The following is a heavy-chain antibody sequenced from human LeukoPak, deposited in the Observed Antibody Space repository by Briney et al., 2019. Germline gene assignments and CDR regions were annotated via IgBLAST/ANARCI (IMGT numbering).Heavy chain of an antibody. D-gene: IGHD3-9*01. V-gene: IGHV3-33*01. CDR1: GFTFSSYG. CDR2: ICYDGSTK. Sequence: GGSLRLSCAASGFTFSSYGMHWVRQPPGKGLEWVADICYDGSTKYYADSVKRRITISRDNSKNTRYLQMSSLRVEDTPAYHCARESRGIRYFDWLPISNHYYYHGMDVWAQETTVTVSS. CDR3: ARESRGIRYFDWLPISNHYYYHGMDV. J-gene: IGHJ6*02.